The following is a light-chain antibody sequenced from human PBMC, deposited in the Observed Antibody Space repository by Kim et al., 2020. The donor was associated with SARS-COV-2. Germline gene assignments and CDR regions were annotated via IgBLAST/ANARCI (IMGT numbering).Light chain of an antibody. Sequence: SPEERATISCRASQTVSRRSVNWYQQKPGQAPRRLINDAYRRATGVPDRFRGSGSGTDFTLTISRLEPEDFAVYHCKQYGSLPWKFGEGTKVDIK. CDR1: QTVSRRS. V-gene: IGKV3-20*01. CDR3: KQYGSLPWK. J-gene: IGKJ1*01. CDR2: DAY.